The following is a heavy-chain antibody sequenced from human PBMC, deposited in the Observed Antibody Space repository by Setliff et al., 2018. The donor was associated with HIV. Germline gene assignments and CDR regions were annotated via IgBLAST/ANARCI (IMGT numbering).Heavy chain of an antibody. Sequence: PGGSLRLSCAASGFTFSSYAMHWVRQSPGKGLEWVANIKLDGSEKNYVDSVKGRFTISRDNAQNSLYLQMNTLRAEDTAVYYCARDRPPGRYYCSGGSCYPQDGLDAFDIWGQGTMVTVSS. D-gene: IGHD2-15*01. V-gene: IGHV3-7*01. CDR1: GFTFSSYA. CDR3: ARDRPPGRYYCSGGSCYPQDGLDAFDI. CDR2: IKLDGSEK. J-gene: IGHJ3*02.